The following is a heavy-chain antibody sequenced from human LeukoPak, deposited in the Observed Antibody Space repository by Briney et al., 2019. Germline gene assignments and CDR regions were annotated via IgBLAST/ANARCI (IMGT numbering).Heavy chain of an antibody. CDR3: ARRQDYYDSSGYHY. CDR1: GGSISSGDYY. J-gene: IGHJ4*02. Sequence: SETLSLTCTVSGGSISSGDYYWSWIRQPPGKGLEWIGSIYYSGSTYYNPSLKSRVTISVDTSKNQFSLKLSSVTAADTAVYYCARRQDYYDSSGYHYWGQGTLVTVSS. D-gene: IGHD3-22*01. V-gene: IGHV4-39*01. CDR2: IYYSGST.